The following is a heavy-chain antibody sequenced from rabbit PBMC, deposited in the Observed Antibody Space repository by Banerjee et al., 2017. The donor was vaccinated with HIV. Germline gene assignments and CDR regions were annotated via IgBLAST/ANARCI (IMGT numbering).Heavy chain of an antibody. V-gene: IGHV1S7*01. D-gene: IGHD4-1*01. CDR2: IYAGKGST. Sequence: QLEESGGDLVKPGGSLTLSCKASGFDFSSYYMSWVRQAPGKGLEWIGIIYAGKGSTDYASWVNGRFTISSDNAQNTVDLQMNSLTAPDTATYFCARALSGWGEDNYFNLWGPGTLVTVS. J-gene: IGHJ4*01. CDR1: GFDFSSYY. CDR3: ARALSGWGEDNYFNL.